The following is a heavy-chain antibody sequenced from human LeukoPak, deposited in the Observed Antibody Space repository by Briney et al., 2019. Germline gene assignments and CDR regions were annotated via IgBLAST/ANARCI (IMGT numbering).Heavy chain of an antibody. V-gene: IGHV3-11*04. CDR2: ISSSGSTI. CDR1: GFTFSDYY. Sequence: GGSLRLSCAASGFTFSDYYMSWIRQAPGKGLEWVSYISSSGSTIYYADSVKGRFTISRDNAKNSLYLQMNSLRAGDTAVYYCARAQPRWFGESTYYFDYWGQGTLVTVSS. CDR3: ARAQPRWFGESTYYFDY. J-gene: IGHJ4*02. D-gene: IGHD3-10*01.